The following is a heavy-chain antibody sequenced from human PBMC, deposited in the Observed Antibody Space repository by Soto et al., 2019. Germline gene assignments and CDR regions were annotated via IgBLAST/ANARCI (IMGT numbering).Heavy chain of an antibody. Sequence: EVQLVESGGGSVQPGGSLRLSCAASGFAFSSYWMHWVRQAPGKGLVWVSRINPDGRTTSYADSVRDRFTISRDNAHDTVYLQMNGLRTEDTAVYYCARVGVGSYHFDFWGQGTQVAVSS. J-gene: IGHJ4*02. CDR1: GFAFSSYW. CDR2: INPDGRTT. V-gene: IGHV3-74*01. CDR3: ARVGVGSYHFDF. D-gene: IGHD3-10*01.